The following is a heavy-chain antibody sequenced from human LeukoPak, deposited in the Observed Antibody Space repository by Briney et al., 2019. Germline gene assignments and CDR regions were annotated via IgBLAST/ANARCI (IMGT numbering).Heavy chain of an antibody. J-gene: IGHJ4*02. CDR2: INPNSGGT. V-gene: IGHV1-2*02. D-gene: IGHD6-25*01. Sequence: ASVKVSCKASGYTFTGYHMHWVRQAPGQGLEWMGWINPNSGGTNYAQKFQGRVTMTRDTSISTAYMELSRLRSDDTAVYYCARSQEAGPAADIDYWGQGTLVTVSS. CDR1: GYTFTGYH. CDR3: ARSQEAGPAADIDY.